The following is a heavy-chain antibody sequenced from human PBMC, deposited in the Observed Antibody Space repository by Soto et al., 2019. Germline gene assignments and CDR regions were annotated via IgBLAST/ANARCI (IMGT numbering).Heavy chain of an antibody. V-gene: IGHV3-33*01. D-gene: IGHD4-17*01. CDR2: IWYDGSNK. J-gene: IGHJ6*02. CDR3: ARDTDCGDYVYYYYYGMDV. CDR1: GFTFSSYG. Sequence: QVQLVESGGGVVQPGRSLRLSCAASGFTFSSYGMHWVRQAPGKGLEWVAVIWYDGSNKYYADSVKGRFTISRDNSKNTLYLQMNSLRAEDTAVYYCARDTDCGDYVYYYYYGMDVWGQGTTVTVSS.